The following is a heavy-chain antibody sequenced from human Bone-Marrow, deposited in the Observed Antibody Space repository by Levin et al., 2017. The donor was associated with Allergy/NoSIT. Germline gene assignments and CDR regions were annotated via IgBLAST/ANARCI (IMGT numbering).Heavy chain of an antibody. D-gene: IGHD2-21*02. Sequence: PGGSLRLSCAASGFTFSRYAMSWVRQAPGKGLEWVSAISGSGGSTYYADSVKGRFTISRDNSKNTLYLQMNSLRAEDTAVYYCAKTGVGVVVTATIEGYFDYWGQGTLVTVSS. V-gene: IGHV3-23*01. J-gene: IGHJ4*02. CDR2: ISGSGGST. CDR3: AKTGVGVVVTATIEGYFDY. CDR1: GFTFSRYA.